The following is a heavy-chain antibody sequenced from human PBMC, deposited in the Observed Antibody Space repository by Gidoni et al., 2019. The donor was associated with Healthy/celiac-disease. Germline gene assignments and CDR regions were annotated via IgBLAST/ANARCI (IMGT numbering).Heavy chain of an antibody. CDR3: TRDGWDYGDYGDAFDI. CDR2: IRSKAYGGTT. D-gene: IGHD4-17*01. J-gene: IGHJ3*02. V-gene: IGHV3-49*03. CDR1: GFTFGDYA. Sequence: EVQLVESGGGLVQPGRSLRLSCTASGFTFGDYAMSWFRQAPGKGLEWVGFIRSKAYGGTTEYAASVKGRFTISRDDSKSIAYLQMNSLKTEDTAVYYCTRDGWDYGDYGDAFDIWGQGTMVTVSS.